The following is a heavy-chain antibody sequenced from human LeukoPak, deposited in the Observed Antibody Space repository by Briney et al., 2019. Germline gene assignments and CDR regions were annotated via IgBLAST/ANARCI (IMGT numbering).Heavy chain of an antibody. Sequence: GGSLRLSCAASGFTFDDYGMSWVRQAPGKGLEWVSYISSSSTTIYYADSVKGRFTISRDNAKNSLYLQMNSLRAEDTAVYYCARGYTYGYWGQGTLVTVSS. CDR2: ISSSSTTI. CDR1: GFTFDDYG. V-gene: IGHV3-48*01. CDR3: ARGYTYGY. J-gene: IGHJ4*02. D-gene: IGHD4-17*01.